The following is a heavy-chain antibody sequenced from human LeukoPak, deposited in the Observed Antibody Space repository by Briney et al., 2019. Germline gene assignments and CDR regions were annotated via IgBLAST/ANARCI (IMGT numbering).Heavy chain of an antibody. Sequence: ASVKVSCKASGYTFTAYYMHWVRQAPGQGLEWMGRINPNSGDTNYAQKFQGRVTITRDTSISTAYMELSRLRFDDTAVYYCARGAMSGYDFWSGYYRTESYYYGMDVWGQGTTVTVSS. CDR3: ARGAMSGYDFWSGYYRTESYYYGMDV. D-gene: IGHD3-3*01. CDR2: INPNSGDT. V-gene: IGHV1-2*06. J-gene: IGHJ6*02. CDR1: GYTFTAYY.